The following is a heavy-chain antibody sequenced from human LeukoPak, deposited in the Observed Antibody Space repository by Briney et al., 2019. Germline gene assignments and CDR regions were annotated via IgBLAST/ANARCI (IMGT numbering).Heavy chain of an antibody. CDR1: GGSISSSSYY. J-gene: IGHJ5*02. V-gene: IGHV4-39*01. D-gene: IGHD5-18*01. Sequence: PSGTLSLTCAVAGGSISSSSYYWGWIRQPPGKGLEWIGSIYYSGSTYYNPSLKSRVTISVDTSKNQFSLKLSSVTAADTAVYYCAIPFSGYSYGYDVGGAWGQGTLVTVSS. CDR2: IYYSGST. CDR3: AIPFSGYSYGYDVGGA.